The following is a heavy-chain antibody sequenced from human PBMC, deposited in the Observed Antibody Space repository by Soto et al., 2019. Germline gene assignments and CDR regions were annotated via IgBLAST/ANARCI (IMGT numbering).Heavy chain of an antibody. CDR1: GFTFSSYS. CDR3: ARQQLAKGNGTDV. J-gene: IGHJ6*02. V-gene: IGHV3-21*01. CDR2: ISSSSSYI. Sequence: GGSLRLSCAASGFTFSSYSMNWVRQAPGKGLEWVSSISSSSSYIYYADSVKGRFTISRDNAKNSLYLQMNSLRAEDTAVYYCARQQLAKGNGTDVWGQGTTVTVSS. D-gene: IGHD6-13*01.